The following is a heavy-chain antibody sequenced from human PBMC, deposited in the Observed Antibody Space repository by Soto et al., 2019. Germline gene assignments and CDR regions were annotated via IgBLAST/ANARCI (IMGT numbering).Heavy chain of an antibody. Sequence: SETLSLTCAVYGGSFSGYYWSWIRQPPGKGLEWIGEINHSGSTNYNPSLKSRVTISVDTSKNQFSLKLSSVTAADTAVYYCARRTAARLAYYYYYGMDVWGQGTTVTVSS. CDR1: GGSFSGYY. J-gene: IGHJ6*02. V-gene: IGHV4-34*01. D-gene: IGHD6-6*01. CDR2: INHSGST. CDR3: ARRTAARLAYYYYYGMDV.